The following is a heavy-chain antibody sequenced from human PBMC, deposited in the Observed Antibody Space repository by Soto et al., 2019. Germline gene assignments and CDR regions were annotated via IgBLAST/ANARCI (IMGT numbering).Heavy chain of an antibody. Sequence: SVKVSCKAPRGTFSSYAIRWVRQAPGQELEWMGGIIPLFGTANYAQKFQGRVTITADESTSTAYMELNSLRAEDTAVYYCAKSNRGAYDTPDFWGQGTPVTVSS. D-gene: IGHD3-22*01. CDR1: RGTFSSYA. CDR3: AKSNRGAYDTPDF. V-gene: IGHV1-69*13. J-gene: IGHJ4*02. CDR2: IIPLFGTA.